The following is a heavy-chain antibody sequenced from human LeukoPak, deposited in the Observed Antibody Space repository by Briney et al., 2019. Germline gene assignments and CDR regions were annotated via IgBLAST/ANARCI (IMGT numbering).Heavy chain of an antibody. D-gene: IGHD6-6*01. Sequence: GASVKVSCKASGYTFTSYDINWVRQATGQGLEWMGWMNPNSCNTGYAQKFQGRVTMTRDTSISTAYMELSSLRSEDTAVYYCARAAIAAFGTDNWFDPWGQGTLVTVSS. CDR3: ARAAIAAFGTDNWFDP. CDR1: GYTFTSYD. CDR2: MNPNSCNT. V-gene: IGHV1-8*01. J-gene: IGHJ5*02.